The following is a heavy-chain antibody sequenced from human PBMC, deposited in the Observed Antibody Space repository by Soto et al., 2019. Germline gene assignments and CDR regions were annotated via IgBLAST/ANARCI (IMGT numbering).Heavy chain of an antibody. CDR1: GYTFTDYY. CDR2: INPNLGIA. Sequence: SVKVSCKASGYTFTDYYMHWVRQAPGQGLEWMGRINPNLGIANYAQKFQGRVTITADKSTSTAYMELSSLRSEDTAVYYCARDMDYDILTGYYMGAFDIWGQGTMVTVSS. V-gene: IGHV1-69*04. D-gene: IGHD3-9*01. CDR3: ARDMDYDILTGYYMGAFDI. J-gene: IGHJ3*02.